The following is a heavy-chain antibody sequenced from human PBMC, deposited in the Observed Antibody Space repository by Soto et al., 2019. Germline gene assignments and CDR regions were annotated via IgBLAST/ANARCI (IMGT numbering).Heavy chain of an antibody. CDR3: ARVNDILGVAADY. CDR1: GYTFTSYG. CDR2: ISAYNGDT. J-gene: IGHJ4*02. Sequence: QVQLVQSGGEVKKPGASVKVSCKASGYTFTSYGISWVRRAPGQGLEWMGWISAYNGDTDHAPKLQGRVTMTTDTSTSTAYMELRSLRSDDTAVYYCARVNDILGVAADYWGQGTLVTVSS. D-gene: IGHD2-15*01. V-gene: IGHV1-18*01.